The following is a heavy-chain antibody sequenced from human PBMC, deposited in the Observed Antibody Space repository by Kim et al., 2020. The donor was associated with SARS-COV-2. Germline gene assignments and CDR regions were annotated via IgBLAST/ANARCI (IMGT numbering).Heavy chain of an antibody. J-gene: IGHJ4*02. CDR2: ITNDGSRT. Sequence: GGSLRLSCTASGFSFNRYWMHWVRQAPGKGLMWVSCITNDGSRTVYADSVKGRFTMSRDNTRYTLYLQMNSLRVEDTAVYYCARIRGEYCGGDCTLDFWGPGNLVTGSS. CDR1: GFSFNRYW. D-gene: IGHD2-21*02. V-gene: IGHV3-74*01. CDR3: ARIRGEYCGGDCTLDF.